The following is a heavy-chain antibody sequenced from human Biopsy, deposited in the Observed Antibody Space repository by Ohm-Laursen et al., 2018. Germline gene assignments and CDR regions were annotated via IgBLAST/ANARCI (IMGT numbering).Heavy chain of an antibody. CDR2: INPRGGDA. J-gene: IGHJ4*02. D-gene: IGHD3-16*02. Sequence: SVKVSCNASGYTFTNYFVHWVRQAPGQGLQWMGIINPRGGDATSPQRFQDRVTMTTDTSTSTVYMELTSLRSDDTAVYYCARGEVTFGELIVSLDSWGQGTLVTVSS. CDR1: GYTFTNYF. CDR3: ARGEVTFGELIVSLDS. V-gene: IGHV1-46*01.